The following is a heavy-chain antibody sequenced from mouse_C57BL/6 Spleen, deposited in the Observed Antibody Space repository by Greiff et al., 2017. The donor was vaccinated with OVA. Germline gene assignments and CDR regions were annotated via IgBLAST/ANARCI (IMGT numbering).Heavy chain of an antibody. J-gene: IGHJ3*01. CDR1: GFNIKDYY. CDR3: ADLYCNYAWFAY. V-gene: IGHV14-2*01. D-gene: IGHD2-1*01. CDR2: IEPEAGET. Sequence: VQLQQSGAELVKPGASVKLSCTASGFNIKDYYMHWVKQRTEQGLEWIGRIEPEAGETKYAPTFQGKAAITSDTSSNTAYLQLSSLTSEDTAVYYCADLYCNYAWFAYWGQGTLVTVSA.